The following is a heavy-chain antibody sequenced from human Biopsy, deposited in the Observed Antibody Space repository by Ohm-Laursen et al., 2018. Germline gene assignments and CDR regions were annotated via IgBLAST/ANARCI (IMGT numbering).Heavy chain of an antibody. D-gene: IGHD2/OR15-2a*01. Sequence: GTLSLTCTVSGGSINGGSHYWSWLRQPPGKGLERIGYNYYSGNTHYNPSLKSRVTMSIDTSKNQFSLRLSSVTSADTAVYYCAREDYYTWFDPWGQGTLVTVSS. CDR2: NYYSGNT. CDR3: AREDYYTWFDP. J-gene: IGHJ5*02. V-gene: IGHV4-61*01. CDR1: GGSINGGSHY.